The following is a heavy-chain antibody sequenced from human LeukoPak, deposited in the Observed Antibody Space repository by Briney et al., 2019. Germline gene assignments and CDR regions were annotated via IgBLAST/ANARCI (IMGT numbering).Heavy chain of an antibody. CDR1: GYTFTGYY. CDR2: INPNSGGT. D-gene: IGHD4-23*01. V-gene: IGHV1-2*02. Sequence: ASVKVSCKASGYTFTGYYMRWVRQAPGQGLEWMGWINPNSGGTNYAQKFQGRVTMTRDTSISTAYMELSRLRSDDTAVYYCARPYYGGNLLDYWGQGTLVTVSS. CDR3: ARPYYGGNLLDY. J-gene: IGHJ4*02.